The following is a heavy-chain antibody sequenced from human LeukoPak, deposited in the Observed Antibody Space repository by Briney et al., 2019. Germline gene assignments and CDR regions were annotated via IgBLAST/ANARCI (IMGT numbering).Heavy chain of an antibody. CDR2: ISSNGGST. CDR1: GFTFSSYA. CDR3: VKPAQISCCSGGSCHFDY. D-gene: IGHD2-15*01. V-gene: IGHV3-64D*09. Sequence: GGSLRLSCSASGFTFSSYAMHWVRQAPGKGLEYVSAISSNGGSTYYADSVKGRFTISRDNSKNTLYLQMSSLRAEDTAVYYCVKPAQISCCSGGSCHFDYWGQGTLVTVSS. J-gene: IGHJ4*02.